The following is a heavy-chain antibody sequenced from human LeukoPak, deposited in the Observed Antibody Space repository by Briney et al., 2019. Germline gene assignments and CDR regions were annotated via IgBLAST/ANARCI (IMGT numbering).Heavy chain of an antibody. D-gene: IGHD3-9*01. V-gene: IGHV1-8*01. J-gene: IGHJ4*02. CDR1: GYTVTSYE. Sequence: ASGKVSCKAAGYTVTSYEINWVRQATRQGLEWMGWMNPSSGNTGYAQTFQGRVTMTMNTSISAAYMELSSLRSEDTAVYYCARGNVYDILTHWGQGTLVTVSS. CDR2: MNPSSGNT. CDR3: ARGNVYDILTH.